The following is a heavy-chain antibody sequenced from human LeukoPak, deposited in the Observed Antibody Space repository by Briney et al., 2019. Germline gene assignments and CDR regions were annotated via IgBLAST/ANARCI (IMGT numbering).Heavy chain of an antibody. Sequence: SETLSLTCTVSGGSISSSSYYWGWIRQPPGKGLEWIGSIYYSGSTYYNPSLKSRVTISVDTSKNQFSLRLSSVTAADTAVYYCAGSTLFGVVITFFDYWGQGTLVTVSS. CDR3: AGSTLFGVVITFFDY. D-gene: IGHD3-3*01. CDR2: IYYSGST. CDR1: GGSISSSSYY. J-gene: IGHJ4*02. V-gene: IGHV4-39*01.